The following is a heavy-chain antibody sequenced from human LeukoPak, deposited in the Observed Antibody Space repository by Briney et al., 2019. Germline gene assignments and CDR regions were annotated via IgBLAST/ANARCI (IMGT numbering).Heavy chain of an antibody. V-gene: IGHV3-48*03. CDR3: AELGITMIGGV. J-gene: IGHJ6*04. Sequence: GGSLRLSCAASGFTFNSYWMNWVRQAPGKGLEWVSYISSSGSTIYYADSVKGRFTISRDNAKNSLYLQMNSLRAEDTAVYYCAELGITMIGGVWGKGTTVTISS. CDR1: GFTFNSYW. CDR2: ISSSGSTI. D-gene: IGHD3-10*02.